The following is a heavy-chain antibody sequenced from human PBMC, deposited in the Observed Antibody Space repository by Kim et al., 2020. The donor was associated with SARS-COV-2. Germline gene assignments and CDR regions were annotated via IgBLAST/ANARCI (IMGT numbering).Heavy chain of an antibody. D-gene: IGHD5-18*01. J-gene: IGHJ4*02. CDR3: ARHKDTARVERPFDY. Sequence: SLKMRVTISVDTSKNQFSLKRSSVTAADTAVYYCARHKDTARVERPFDYWGQGTLVTVSS. V-gene: IGHV4-39*01.